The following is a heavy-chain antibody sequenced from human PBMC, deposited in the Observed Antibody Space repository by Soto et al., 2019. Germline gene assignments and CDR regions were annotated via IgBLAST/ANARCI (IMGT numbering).Heavy chain of an antibody. J-gene: IGHJ6*02. D-gene: IGHD2-2*01. CDR3: ARSQGSSTSLEIYYYYYYGMDV. V-gene: IGHV1-69*01. Sequence: QMQLVQSGAEVEKPGSSVKVSCKASGGTFSSYAISWVRQAPGQGLEWMGGIIPISGTANYAQKFQGRVTITADEYTSTAYMELSSLRSEDTAVYYCARSQGSSTSLEIYYYYYYGMDVWGQGTTVTVSS. CDR1: GGTFSSYA. CDR2: IIPISGTA.